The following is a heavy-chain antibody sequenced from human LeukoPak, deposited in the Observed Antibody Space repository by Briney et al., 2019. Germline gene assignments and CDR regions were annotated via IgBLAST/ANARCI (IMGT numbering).Heavy chain of an antibody. Sequence: PSETLSLTCTVSGGSISSYYWSWIRQPPGKGLEWIGYIYYSGSTNYNPSLKSRVTISVDTSKNQFSLKLSSVTAADTAVYYCARRRIQGSFDYWGQGTLVTVSS. CDR1: GGSISSYY. CDR2: IYYSGST. J-gene: IGHJ4*02. CDR3: ARRRIQGSFDY. V-gene: IGHV4-59*01. D-gene: IGHD5-18*01.